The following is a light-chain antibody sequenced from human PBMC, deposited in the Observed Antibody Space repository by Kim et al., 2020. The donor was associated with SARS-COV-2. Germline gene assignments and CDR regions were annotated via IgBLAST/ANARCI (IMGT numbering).Light chain of an antibody. J-gene: IGLJ2*01. CDR3: CSCAGSSTFEDVV. CDR1: RSDVGGYNL. Sequence: ITIACTGTRSDVGGYNLVSWYQQHPGKAPKLMIYEVSKRPSGVSNRFSGSKSGNTASLTISGLQAEDEADYYCCSCAGSSTFEDVVFGGGTQLTVL. CDR2: EVS. V-gene: IGLV2-23*02.